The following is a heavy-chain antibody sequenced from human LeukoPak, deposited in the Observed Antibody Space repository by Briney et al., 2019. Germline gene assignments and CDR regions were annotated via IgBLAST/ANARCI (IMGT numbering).Heavy chain of an antibody. J-gene: IGHJ4*02. Sequence: SETLSLTCAVYGGSFSGYYWSWIRQPPGKGLEWIGEINHSGRTNYNPSLKSRVTISVDTSKNHFSLKLSSVTAADTAVYYCARGGLQHYYGSGSHDYWGQGTLATVSS. CDR2: INHSGRT. CDR3: ARGGLQHYYGSGSHDY. D-gene: IGHD3-10*01. CDR1: GGSFSGYY. V-gene: IGHV4-34*01.